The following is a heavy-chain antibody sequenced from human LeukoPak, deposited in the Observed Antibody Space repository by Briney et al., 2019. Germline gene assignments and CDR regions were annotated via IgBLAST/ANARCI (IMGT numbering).Heavy chain of an antibody. CDR3: TKGGGVHSHSD. Sequence: GGSLRLSCAASGFTFSSYAMSWVRQAPGKGLEWVSAISGSGGSTYYAGSVKGRFTISRDNSKNTLYLQMNSLRAEDTAVYYCTKGGGVHSHSDWGQGSLVTVSS. CDR1: GFTFSSYA. CDR2: ISGSGGST. J-gene: IGHJ4*02. V-gene: IGHV3-23*01. D-gene: IGHD2-15*01.